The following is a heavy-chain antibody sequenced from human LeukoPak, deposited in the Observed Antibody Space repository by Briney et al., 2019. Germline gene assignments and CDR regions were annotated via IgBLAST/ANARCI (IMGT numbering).Heavy chain of an antibody. V-gene: IGHV4-34*01. CDR2: INHSGST. CDR3: ARALRGYSSSWYGYYYYYYMDV. Sequence: SETLSLTCAVYGGSFSGYYWSWIRQPPGKGLEWIGEINHSGSTNYNPSLKSRVTISVDTSKNQFSLKLSSVTAADTAVYYCARALRGYSSSWYGYYYYYYMDVWGKGTTVTISS. J-gene: IGHJ6*03. CDR1: GGSFSGYY. D-gene: IGHD6-13*01.